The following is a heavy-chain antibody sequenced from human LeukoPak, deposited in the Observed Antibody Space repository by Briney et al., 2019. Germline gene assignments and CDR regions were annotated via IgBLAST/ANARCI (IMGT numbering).Heavy chain of an antibody. CDR1: GGSIRSSSYY. J-gene: IGHJ4*02. V-gene: IGHV4-39*01. Sequence: PSETLSLTCTVSGGSIRSSSYYWGWIRQPPGKGLEWIGSIYYSGSTYYNPSLKNRVTISVDTSKNQFSLKLSSVTAADTAVYYCARYCSNTSCYIFDYWGQGTLVTVSS. D-gene: IGHD2-2*01. CDR3: ARYCSNTSCYIFDY. CDR2: IYYSGST.